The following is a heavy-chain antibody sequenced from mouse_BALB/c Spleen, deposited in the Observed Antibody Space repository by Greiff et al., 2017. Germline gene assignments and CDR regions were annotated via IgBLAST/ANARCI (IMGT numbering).Heavy chain of an antibody. CDR3: ARLNYGKGADAMDY. Sequence: EVQLVESGGGLVQPGGSLKLSCAASGFTFSSYTMSWVRQTPEKRLEWVAYISNGGGSTYYPDTVKGRFTISRDNAKNTLYLQMSSLKSEDTAMYYCARLNYGKGADAMDYWGQGTSVTVSS. CDR1: GFTFSSYT. D-gene: IGHD2-1*01. J-gene: IGHJ4*01. V-gene: IGHV5-12-2*01. CDR2: ISNGGGST.